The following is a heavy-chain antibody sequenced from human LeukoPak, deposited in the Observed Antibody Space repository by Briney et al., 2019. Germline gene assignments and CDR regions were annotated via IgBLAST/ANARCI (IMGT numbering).Heavy chain of an antibody. V-gene: IGHV3-48*03. J-gene: IGHJ4*02. Sequence: GGSLRLSCAASGFTFSSYEMNWVRQAPGKGLEWVSYISSIGSTIYYADSVKGRFTISRDNAKNSLYLQMNSLRAEDTAVYYCARESSSSSYPTFLAGIVPPYFDYWGQGTLVTVSS. D-gene: IGHD6-13*01. CDR3: ARESSSSSYPTFLAGIVPPYFDY. CDR2: ISSIGSTI. CDR1: GFTFSSYE.